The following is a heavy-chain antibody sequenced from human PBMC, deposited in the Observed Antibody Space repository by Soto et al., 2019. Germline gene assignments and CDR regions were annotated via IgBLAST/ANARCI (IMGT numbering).Heavy chain of an antibody. CDR2: INGDATST. J-gene: IGHJ6*02. CDR3: ARGDIAAETFFYYYGMDL. V-gene: IGHV3-74*01. D-gene: IGHD6-13*01. CDR1: GFTLNNYW. Sequence: QLVESGEGLVQPGGSLRLSCAASGFTLNNYWMHWVRQAPGMGLVWVSRINGDATSTSYADSVKGRFTISRDNARNTLYLQMNSLRAEDTALYYCARGDIAAETFFYYYGMDLWGQGTTVTVS.